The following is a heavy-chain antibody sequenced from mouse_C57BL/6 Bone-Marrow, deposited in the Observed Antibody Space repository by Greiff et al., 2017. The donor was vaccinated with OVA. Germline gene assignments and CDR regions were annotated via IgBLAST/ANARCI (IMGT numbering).Heavy chain of an antibody. Sequence: EVQLQQSGPELAKPGASVKIPCKASGYTFTDYNMDWVKQSHGKSLEWIGDINSNNGGTIYNQKFKGKATLTVGNSSSTAYMELRSLTSEDTAVYYWARGGYYDYDGGAWFAYWGQGTLVTVSA. V-gene: IGHV1-18*01. J-gene: IGHJ3*01. CDR1: GYTFTDYN. CDR3: ARGGYYDYDGGAWFAY. CDR2: INSNNGGT. D-gene: IGHD2-4*01.